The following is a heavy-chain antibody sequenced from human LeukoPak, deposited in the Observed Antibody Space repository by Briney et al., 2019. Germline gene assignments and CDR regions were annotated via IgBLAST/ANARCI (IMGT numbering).Heavy chain of an antibody. CDR2: ISGSGGNT. CDR1: GFTFSSYA. V-gene: IGHV3-23*01. D-gene: IGHD3-3*01. Sequence: QAGGSLRLSCAASGFTFSSYAMSWVRQAPGKGLEWVSAISGSGGNTYNADSVKGRFTISRDNSKNTLYLQMNSLRAEDTAVYYCAKINYYDFWSGYKYVMDVWGQGTTVTVSS. J-gene: IGHJ6*02. CDR3: AKINYYDFWSGYKYVMDV.